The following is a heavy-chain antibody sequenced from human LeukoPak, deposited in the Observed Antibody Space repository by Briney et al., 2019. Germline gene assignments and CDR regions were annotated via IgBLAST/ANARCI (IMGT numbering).Heavy chain of an antibody. V-gene: IGHV3-48*04. J-gene: IGHJ6*03. CDR2: ISSSGSTI. D-gene: IGHD6-13*01. Sequence: PGGSLRLSCAASGFTFSSYSMNWVRQAPGKGLEWVSYISSSGSTIYYADSVKGRFTISRDNAKNSLYLQMNSLRAEDTAVYYCAKDATPALGTVYMDVWGKGTTVTISS. CDR3: AKDATPALGTVYMDV. CDR1: GFTFSSYS.